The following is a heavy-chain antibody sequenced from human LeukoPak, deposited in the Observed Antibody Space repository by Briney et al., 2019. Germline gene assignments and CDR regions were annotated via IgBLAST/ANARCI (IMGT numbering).Heavy chain of an antibody. V-gene: IGHV1-3*01. Sequence: ASVKVSCKASGYTFTAYAIQWVRQAPGQRLEWMGWINAGNGDTKYSRNFQGRVTITRDTSASTVYMELSSLRSEDTAVYYCAREHDTLSGMSFDYWGQGTLVTVSS. CDR1: GYTFTAYA. J-gene: IGHJ4*02. CDR3: AREHDTLSGMSFDY. CDR2: INAGNGDT. D-gene: IGHD3-9*01.